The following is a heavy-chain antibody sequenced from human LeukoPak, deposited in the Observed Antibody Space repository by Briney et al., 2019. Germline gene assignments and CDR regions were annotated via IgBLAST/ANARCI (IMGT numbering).Heavy chain of an antibody. J-gene: IGHJ6*02. CDR2: INPNSGGT. D-gene: IGHD5-18*01. CDR1: GYTFTGYY. Sequence: GASVKVSCKASGYTFTGYYMHWVRQAPGQGLGWMGWINPNSGGTNYAQKFQGRVTMTRDTSISTAYMELSRLRSDDTAVYYCARVTTAMADYYYGMDVWGQGTTVTVSS. V-gene: IGHV1-2*02. CDR3: ARVTTAMADYYYGMDV.